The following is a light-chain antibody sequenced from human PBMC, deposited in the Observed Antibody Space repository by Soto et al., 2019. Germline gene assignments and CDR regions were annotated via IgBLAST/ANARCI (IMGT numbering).Light chain of an antibody. Sequence: DIQMTQSPSTLSASAGDTVTITFGASQSISTFLAWYQQKPGKAPKLLIFDASSLKSGVPSRFSGSGSGTEFTLTISSLQPDDFATYYCQQYDSYSWTFGQGTKVDI. CDR1: QSISTF. J-gene: IGKJ1*01. V-gene: IGKV1-5*01. CDR3: QQYDSYSWT. CDR2: DAS.